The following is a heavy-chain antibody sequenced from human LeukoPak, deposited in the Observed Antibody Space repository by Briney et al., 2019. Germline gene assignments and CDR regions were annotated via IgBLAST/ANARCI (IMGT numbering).Heavy chain of an antibody. D-gene: IGHD4-23*01. CDR2: IYPGDSDT. Sequence: GESLKISCKGSGYSFTSYWIGWVRQMPGKGLEWMGIIYPGDSDTRYSPSFQGQVTISADKSISTADLQWSTLKASDTAMCYCSKHVRDFGGNSGKYYYYYYMDVWGKGTTVTVSS. CDR3: SKHVRDFGGNSGKYYYYYYMDV. CDR1: GYSFTSYW. J-gene: IGHJ6*03. V-gene: IGHV5-51*01.